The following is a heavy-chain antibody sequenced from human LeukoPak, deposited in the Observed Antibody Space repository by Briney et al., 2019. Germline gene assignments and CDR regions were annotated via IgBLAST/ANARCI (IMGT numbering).Heavy chain of an antibody. CDR2: ISGCSGTI. J-gene: IGHJ5*02. V-gene: IGHV3-48*01. Sequence: GGSLRLSCAASRHTFTNYNMNWVRHAPGKGREWISYISGCSGTIYYADSVRARFTVSRDNAKDSLWLQMHRLRVEDTAVYYCARRYGDWLDPWGSGTLVTVSS. CDR3: ARRYGDWLDP. CDR1: RHTFTNYN. D-gene: IGHD4/OR15-4a*01.